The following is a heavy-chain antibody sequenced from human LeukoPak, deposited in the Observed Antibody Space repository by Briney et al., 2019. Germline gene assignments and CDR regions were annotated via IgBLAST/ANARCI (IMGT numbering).Heavy chain of an antibody. Sequence: ASVKVSCKASGYTFTSYGISWVRQAPGQGLEWMGWISAYNGNTNYAQKLQGRVTMTTDTSTSTAYMELRSLRSDDTAVYYCARDRGRTYYDFWSGPFGYWGQGTLVTVSS. D-gene: IGHD3-3*01. CDR2: ISAYNGNT. V-gene: IGHV1-18*01. CDR3: ARDRGRTYYDFWSGPFGY. J-gene: IGHJ4*02. CDR1: GYTFTSYG.